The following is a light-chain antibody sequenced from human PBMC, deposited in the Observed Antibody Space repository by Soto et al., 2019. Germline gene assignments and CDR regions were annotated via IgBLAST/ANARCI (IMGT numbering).Light chain of an antibody. CDR3: QQANSFPIT. Sequence: LQIAQAPSSVVASLGDRVTVTFRVSQGISSWLAWYQQKPGKAPKLLIYAASSLQSGVPSRFSGSGSGTDFTLTISSLQPEDFATYYCQQANSFPITFGQGTRLEIK. J-gene: IGKJ5*01. V-gene: IGKV1-12*01. CDR1: QGISSW. CDR2: AAS.